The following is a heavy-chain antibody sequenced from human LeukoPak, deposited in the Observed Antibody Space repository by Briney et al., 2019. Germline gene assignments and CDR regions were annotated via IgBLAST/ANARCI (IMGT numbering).Heavy chain of an antibody. D-gene: IGHD4-11*01. CDR1: GYTFTSYG. CDR3: ARAGTTLLLDY. Sequence: GASVTVSCTASGYTFTSYGIIWVRQAPGQGLRWMGWISAHNGKTNYAQNLQGRVTMTTDTSTNTVYLELRSLTSDDTAVYYCARAGTTLLLDYWGQGTLVTVSS. J-gene: IGHJ4*02. V-gene: IGHV1-18*01. CDR2: ISAHNGKT.